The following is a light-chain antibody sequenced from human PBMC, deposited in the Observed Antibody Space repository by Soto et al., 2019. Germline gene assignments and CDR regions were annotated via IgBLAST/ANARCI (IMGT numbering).Light chain of an antibody. CDR3: QTWGTSIL. CDR2: LNSDGSH. V-gene: IGLV4-69*01. CDR1: SGHSSYA. Sequence: QPVLTQSPSASASLGASVKLTCTLSSGHSSYAIAWHQQQPEKGPRYLMKLNSDGSHSKGDGIPDRVSGSSSGAERYLTISSLQSEDEADYYCQTWGTSILFGGGTKVTVL. J-gene: IGLJ2*01.